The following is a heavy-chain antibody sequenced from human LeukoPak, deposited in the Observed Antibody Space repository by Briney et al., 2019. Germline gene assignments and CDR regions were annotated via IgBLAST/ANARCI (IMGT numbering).Heavy chain of an antibody. Sequence: SETLSLTCTVSGGSISSYYWSWIRQPPGKGLEWIGRIYTSGSTNYNPSPKSRVTMSVDTSKNQSSLKLSSVTAADTAVYYCARNKRSSRTQVLYFDYWGQGTLVTVSS. D-gene: IGHD6-13*01. CDR3: ARNKRSSRTQVLYFDY. V-gene: IGHV4-4*07. CDR2: IYTSGST. J-gene: IGHJ4*02. CDR1: GGSISSYY.